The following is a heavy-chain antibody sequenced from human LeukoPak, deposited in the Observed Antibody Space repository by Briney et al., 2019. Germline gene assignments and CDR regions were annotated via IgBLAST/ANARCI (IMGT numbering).Heavy chain of an antibody. V-gene: IGHV1-8*01. J-gene: IGHJ6*02. CDR1: GYTFTSYD. D-gene: IGHD3-10*01. CDR3: ARGRRVRGVIITSYGMDV. CDR2: MNPNSGNT. Sequence: ASVTVSCTASGYTFTSYDINWMRQATGQGLEWMGWMNPNSGNTGYAQKFQGRVTMTRNTSISTAYMELSSLRSEDTAVYCCARGRRVRGVIITSYGMDVWGQGTTVTVSS.